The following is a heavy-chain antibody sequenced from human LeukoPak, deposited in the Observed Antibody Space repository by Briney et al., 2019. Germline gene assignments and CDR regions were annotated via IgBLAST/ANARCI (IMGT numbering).Heavy chain of an antibody. D-gene: IGHD3-9*01. CDR3: ARGPLGYFDWLFYWYFDL. CDR2: INPSGGST. J-gene: IGHJ2*01. CDR1: GYTFTSYY. Sequence: GASVKVSCKASGYTFTSYYMHWVRQAPGQGLEWMGIINPSGGSTSYAQKFQGRVTMTRDTSKNQFSLKLSSVTAADTAVYYCARGPLGYFDWLFYWYFDLWGRGTLVTVSS. V-gene: IGHV1-46*01.